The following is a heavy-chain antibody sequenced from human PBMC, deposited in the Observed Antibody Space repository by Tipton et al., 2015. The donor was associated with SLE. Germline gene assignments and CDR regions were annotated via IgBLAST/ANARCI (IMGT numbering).Heavy chain of an antibody. CDR1: GVSISSSNYY. CDR3: ARLTHTYYYSYGMDV. Sequence: TLSLTCTVSGVSISSSNYYWGWIRQSPGKGLAWIGSVYYDGTTYYNPSLKSRVTMSLDTSNNHFSLRLTSVTAADTAIYFCARLTHTYYYSYGMDVWGRGTTVTVSS. D-gene: IGHD2-2*02. V-gene: IGHV4-39*07. J-gene: IGHJ6*02. CDR2: VYYDGTT.